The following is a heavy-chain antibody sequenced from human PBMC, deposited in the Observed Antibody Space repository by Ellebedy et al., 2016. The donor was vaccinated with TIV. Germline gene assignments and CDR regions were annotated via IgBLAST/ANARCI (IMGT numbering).Heavy chain of an antibody. CDR2: IYYSGST. D-gene: IGHD3-10*01. V-gene: IGHV4-59*12. CDR1: GGSFSGYY. CDR3: ARGGGSGSHSHFDY. J-gene: IGHJ4*02. Sequence: MPSETLSLTCAVYGGSFSGYYWSWIRQPPGKGLEWIGYIYYSGSTNYNPSLKTRVTISVDTSKKQFSLKLSSVTAADTAVYYCARGGGSGSHSHFDYWGQGTLVTVSS.